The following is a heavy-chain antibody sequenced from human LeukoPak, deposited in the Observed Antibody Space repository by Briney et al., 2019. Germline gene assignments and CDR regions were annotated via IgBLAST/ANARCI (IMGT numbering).Heavy chain of an antibody. CDR2: VDPEDGET. Sequence: ASVKISCKVSGYTFTDYYMHWVQRAPGKGLEWMGLVDPEDGETIYAEKFQGRVTITADTSTDTAYMELSSLRSEDTAVYYCARWDYYDSSGYCYWGQGTLVTVSS. CDR3: ARWDYYDSSGYCY. J-gene: IGHJ4*02. CDR1: GYTFTDYY. V-gene: IGHV1-69-2*01. D-gene: IGHD3-22*01.